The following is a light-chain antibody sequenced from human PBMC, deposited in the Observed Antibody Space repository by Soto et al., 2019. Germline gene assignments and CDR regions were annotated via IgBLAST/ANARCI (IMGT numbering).Light chain of an antibody. J-gene: IGLJ1*01. CDR2: EVS. CDR3: SSYAGSSYV. V-gene: IGLV2-8*01. Sequence: QSALTQPPSSSGSPGQSVTISCTGTSSDVGGYNYVSWYQQHPGKAPKLMIYEVSKRPSGVPDRFSGSKSGNTASLTVSGLQAEDAADYYCSSYAGSSYVFGTGTKVTVL. CDR1: SSDVGGYNY.